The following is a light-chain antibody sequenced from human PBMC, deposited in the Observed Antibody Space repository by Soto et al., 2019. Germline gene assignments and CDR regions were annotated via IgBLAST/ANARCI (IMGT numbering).Light chain of an antibody. Sequence: DIQMTQSPSSLSASVGDRVTVSCRASQNIGTYLNWYQQKSGKAPEVLISDASNLQSGVPSRFSGSGSETEFTLTISRLQPDDFATYFCHSRAFGQGTRLEIK. CDR2: DAS. CDR1: QNIGTY. V-gene: IGKV1-39*01. J-gene: IGKJ5*01. CDR3: HSRA.